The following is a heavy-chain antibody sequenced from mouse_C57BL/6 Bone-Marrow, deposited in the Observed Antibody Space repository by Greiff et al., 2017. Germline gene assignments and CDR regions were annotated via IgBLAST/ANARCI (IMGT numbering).Heavy chain of an antibody. D-gene: IGHD2-1*01. J-gene: IGHJ1*03. CDR1: GYTFTSYW. CDR3: ARWGNGNYWYFDV. V-gene: IGHV1-69*01. Sequence: VKLQQPGAELVMPGASVKLSCKASGYTFTSYWMHWVKQRPGQGLEWIGEIDPSDSYTNYNQKFKGKSTLTVDKSSSTAYMQLSSLPSEDSAVXYCARWGNGNYWYFDVWGTGTTVTVSS. CDR2: IDPSDSYT.